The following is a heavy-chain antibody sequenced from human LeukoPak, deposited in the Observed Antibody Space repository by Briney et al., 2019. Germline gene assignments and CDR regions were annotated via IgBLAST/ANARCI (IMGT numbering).Heavy chain of an antibody. J-gene: IGHJ5*02. Sequence: GGSLRLSCAASGFTFGSYSMNWVRQAPGKGLEWVSSIDCSGGSTHYADSVKGRFTISRDNSKNTFFLQMNTLRAADTAVYYCPKGSGSGSYGWFDLWGKGTVVTVSS. CDR3: PKGSGSGSYGWFDL. V-gene: IGHV3-23*01. D-gene: IGHD6-19*01. CDR2: IDCSGGST. CDR1: GFTFGSYS.